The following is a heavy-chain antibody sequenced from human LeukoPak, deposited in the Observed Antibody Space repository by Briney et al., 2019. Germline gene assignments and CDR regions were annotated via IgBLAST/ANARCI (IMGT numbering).Heavy chain of an antibody. J-gene: IGHJ4*02. D-gene: IGHD3-22*01. V-gene: IGHV3-48*04. CDR3: ARNATYYYDSSGYYPWDFDY. Sequence: GGSLRLSCAASGFTFSSYSMNWVRQAPGKGLEWVSYISSSSSTIYYADSVKGRFTISRDNAKNSLYLQMNSLRAEDTAVYYCARNATYYYDSSGYYPWDFDYWGQGTLVTVSS. CDR2: ISSSSSTI. CDR1: GFTFSSYS.